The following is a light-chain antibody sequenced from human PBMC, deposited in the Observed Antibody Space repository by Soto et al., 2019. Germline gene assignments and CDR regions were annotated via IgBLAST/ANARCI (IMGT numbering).Light chain of an antibody. CDR3: MQALQTPPYT. Sequence: DIVMTQSPLSLSVTPGEPASISCRSSQSLLYSNGYNYLDWYLQKPGQSPQLLIYWGSNRASGVPDRFSGSGSGTDFTLKISRVEAEDVGVYYCMQALQTPPYTFGQGTKLEIK. CDR2: WGS. CDR1: QSLLYSNGYNY. V-gene: IGKV2-28*01. J-gene: IGKJ2*01.